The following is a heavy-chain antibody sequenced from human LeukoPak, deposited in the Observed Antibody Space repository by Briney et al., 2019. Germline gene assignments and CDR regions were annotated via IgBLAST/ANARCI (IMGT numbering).Heavy chain of an antibody. CDR3: AKASSITMVRGVMDY. V-gene: IGHV3-23*01. J-gene: IGHJ4*02. CDR2: ISGSGGST. D-gene: IGHD3-10*01. Sequence: GGSQRLSCAASGFTFSSYAMSWVRQAPGKGLEWVSAISGSGGSTYYADSVKGRFTISRDNSKNTLYLQMNSLRAEDTAVYYCAKASSITMVRGVMDYWGQGTLVTVSS. CDR1: GFTFSSYA.